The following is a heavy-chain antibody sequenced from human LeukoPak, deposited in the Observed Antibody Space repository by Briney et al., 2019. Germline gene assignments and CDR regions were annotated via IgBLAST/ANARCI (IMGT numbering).Heavy chain of an antibody. CDR3: ARSNSGYTYIDY. CDR2: INPNSGGT. V-gene: IGHV1-2*02. Sequence: ASVKVSCKASGYTFTGYYMHRVRQAPGQGLEWMGWINPNSGGTNYAQKFQGRVTMTRDTSISTAYMELSRLRSDDTAVYYCARSNSGYTYIDYWGQGTLVTVSS. J-gene: IGHJ4*02. CDR1: GYTFTGYY. D-gene: IGHD5-12*01.